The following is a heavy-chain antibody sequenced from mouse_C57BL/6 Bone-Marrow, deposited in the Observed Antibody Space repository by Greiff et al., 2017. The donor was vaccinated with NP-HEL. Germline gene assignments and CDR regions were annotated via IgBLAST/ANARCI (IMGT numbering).Heavy chain of an antibody. CDR3: AREGYYGPLDY. CDR2: ISSGSSTI. V-gene: IGHV5-17*01. J-gene: IGHJ2*01. Sequence: EVKLVESGGGLVKPGGSLKLSCAASGFTFSDYGMHWVRQAPEKGLEWVAYISSGSSTIYYADTVKGRFTISRDNAKNTLFLQRTSLRSEDTAMYYCAREGYYGPLDYWGQGTTLTVSS. CDR1: GFTFSDYG. D-gene: IGHD1-2*01.